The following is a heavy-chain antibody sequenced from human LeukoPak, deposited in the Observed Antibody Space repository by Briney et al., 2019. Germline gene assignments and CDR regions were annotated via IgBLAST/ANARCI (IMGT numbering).Heavy chain of an antibody. D-gene: IGHD2-15*01. CDR1: GDSVSSNSGG. CDR2: TYYNSKWYN. J-gene: IGHJ5*02. Sequence: SQTLSLTCAISGDSVSSNSGGWNWTRQSPSRGLEWLGRTYYNSKWYNDYAVSVKSRMTINPDTSKNQFSLKLSSVTAADTAVYYCARNLREDYCSGGSCYSEWFDPWGQGTLVTVSS. V-gene: IGHV6-1*01. CDR3: ARNLREDYCSGGSCYSEWFDP.